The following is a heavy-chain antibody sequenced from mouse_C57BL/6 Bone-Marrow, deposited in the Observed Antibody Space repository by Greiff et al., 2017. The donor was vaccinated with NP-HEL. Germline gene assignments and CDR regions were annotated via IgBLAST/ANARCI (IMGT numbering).Heavy chain of an antibody. J-gene: IGHJ1*03. D-gene: IGHD1-1*01. CDR1: GYSITSDY. V-gene: IGHV3-8*01. Sequence: EVKVVESGPGLAKPSQTLSLTCSVTGYSITSDYWNWIRKFPGHKLEYMGYISYSGSTYYNPSLKSRISITRDTSKNQYYLQLNSVTTEDTATYYCARYYYGSSYQGYFDVWGTGTTVTVSS. CDR2: ISYSGST. CDR3: ARYYYGSSYQGYFDV.